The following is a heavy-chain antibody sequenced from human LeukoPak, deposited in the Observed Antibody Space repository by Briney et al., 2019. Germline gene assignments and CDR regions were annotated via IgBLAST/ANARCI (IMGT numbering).Heavy chain of an antibody. CDR2: IYYSGGT. CDR1: RGSISSSSYC. V-gene: IGHV4-39*01. CDR3: ARFALTGYASFDY. D-gene: IGHD3-9*01. Sequence: SETLSLTCTHPRGSISSSSYCSGWIRQPPGRGLEWLGSIYYSGGTYYNPSLKSRVTIFVDTSKNQFSLKLSSVTAADTAVYYCARFALTGYASFDYWGQGTLVTVSS. J-gene: IGHJ4*02.